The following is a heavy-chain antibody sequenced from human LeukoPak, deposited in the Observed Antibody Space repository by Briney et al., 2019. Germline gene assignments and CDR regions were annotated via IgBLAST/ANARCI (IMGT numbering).Heavy chain of an antibody. CDR2: IWYDATAQ. V-gene: IGHV3-33*01. J-gene: IGHJ6*02. D-gene: IGHD1-26*01. CDR3: ARAETDSQRKSGTWFAMDV. CDR1: GFTFRRYG. Sequence: PGRSLRLSCAASGFTFRRYGMHWVRQAPGKGLEWLAIIWYDATAQYYADSVKGRFTISRDNSKNTVYLQMNSLRVEDTALYYCARAETDSQRKSGTWFAMDVWGQGTTVTVPS.